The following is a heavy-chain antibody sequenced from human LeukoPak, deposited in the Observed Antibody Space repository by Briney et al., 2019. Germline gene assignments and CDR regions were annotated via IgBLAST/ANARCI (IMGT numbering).Heavy chain of an antibody. CDR3: ARGPDRDSSSWPYYYYYMDV. CDR1: GGSISSYY. CDR2: IYYSGST. Sequence: SETLPLTCTVSGGSISSYYWSWIRQPPGKGLEWIGYIYYSGSTNYNPSLKSRVTISVDTSKNQFSLKLSSVTAADTAVYYCARGPDRDSSSWPYYYYYMDVWGKGTTVTISS. V-gene: IGHV4-59*01. D-gene: IGHD6-13*01. J-gene: IGHJ6*03.